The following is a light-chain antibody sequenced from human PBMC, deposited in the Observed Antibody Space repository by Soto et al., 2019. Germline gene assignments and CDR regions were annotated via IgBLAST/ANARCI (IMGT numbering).Light chain of an antibody. CDR2: EVS. V-gene: IGLV2-14*01. J-gene: IGLJ1*01. CDR3: SSYTSSSPHWV. Sequence: QSALTQPASVSGSPGQSITISCTGTSSDVGGYNYVSWYQQHPGKAPKLMIYEVSNRPSGVSNRFSGSKSGNTASLTISGLQAEDEADYYCSSYTSSSPHWVFGTGTKLTVL. CDR1: SSDVGGYNY.